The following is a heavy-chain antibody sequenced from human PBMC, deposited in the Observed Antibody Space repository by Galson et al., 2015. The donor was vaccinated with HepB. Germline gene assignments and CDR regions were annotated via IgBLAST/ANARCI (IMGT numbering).Heavy chain of an antibody. CDR3: ARDGLDDFWSGYFSLPRRYYYYYYGMDV. J-gene: IGHJ6*02. CDR2: ISSSGSTI. D-gene: IGHD3-3*01. V-gene: IGHV3-11*01. Sequence: SLRLSCAASGFTFSDYYMSWIRQAPGKGLEWVSYISSSGSTIYYADSVKGRFTISRDNAKNSLYLQMNSLRAEDTAVYYCARDGLDDFWSGYFSLPRRYYYYYYGMDVWGQGTTVTVSS. CDR1: GFTFSDYY.